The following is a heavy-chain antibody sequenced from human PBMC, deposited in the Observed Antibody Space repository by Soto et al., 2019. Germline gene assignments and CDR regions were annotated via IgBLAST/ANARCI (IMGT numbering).Heavy chain of an antibody. V-gene: IGHV1-2*04. CDR1: GYTFTGYY. J-gene: IGHJ4*02. D-gene: IGHD4-17*01. CDR2: INPNSGGT. Sequence: QVPLVQSGAEVKKPGASVKVSCKASGYTFTGYYMHWVRQAPGQGLEWMGWINPNSGGTNYAQKFQGWVTMTRDTSISTAYMELSRLRSDDTAVYYCARRWHGGYYGDYEYFDYWGQGTLVTVSS. CDR3: ARRWHGGYYGDYEYFDY.